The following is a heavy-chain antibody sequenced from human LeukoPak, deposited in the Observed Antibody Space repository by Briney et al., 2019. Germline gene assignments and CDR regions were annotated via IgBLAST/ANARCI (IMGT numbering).Heavy chain of an antibody. CDR1: GGSISSGGYY. Sequence: PSQTLSLTCTVSGGSISSGGYYWSWIRRHPGKGLEWIGYIYYSGSTYYNPSLKSRVTISVDTSKNQFSLKLSSVTAADTAVYYCARGSYSSYTFDYWGQRTLVTVSS. CDR3: ARGSYSSYTFDY. V-gene: IGHV4-31*03. J-gene: IGHJ4*02. CDR2: IYYSGST. D-gene: IGHD6-6*01.